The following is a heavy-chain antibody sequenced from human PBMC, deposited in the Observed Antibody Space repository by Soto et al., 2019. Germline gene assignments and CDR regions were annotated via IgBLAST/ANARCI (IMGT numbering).Heavy chain of an antibody. J-gene: IGHJ4*02. CDR1: GFTFSSYG. Sequence: QVQLVESGGGVVQPGRSLRLSCAASGFTFSSYGMHWVRQAPGKGLEWVAIIWYDGSNKYYADSVKGRFTISRDSSKNTLYLQMNSLRAEDTAVYYCAREPIGIVGAHDYWGQGTLVTVSS. CDR2: IWYDGSNK. CDR3: AREPIGIVGAHDY. D-gene: IGHD1-26*01. V-gene: IGHV3-33*01.